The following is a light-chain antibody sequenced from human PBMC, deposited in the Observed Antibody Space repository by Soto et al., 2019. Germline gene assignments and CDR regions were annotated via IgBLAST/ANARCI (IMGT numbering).Light chain of an antibody. CDR1: KRDVGGYNY. V-gene: IGLV2-14*01. CDR2: DVS. J-gene: IGLJ1*01. CDR3: ISYTSSSLYV. Sequence: QSVRTQPASVSGAPGQANTISCNGNKRDVGGYNYVSWYQQHPGKAPELMIHDVSNRPSGVSNRFSGSKSGNTASLTISGLQAEDEAEYYCISYTSSSLYVFGTGTKVTVL.